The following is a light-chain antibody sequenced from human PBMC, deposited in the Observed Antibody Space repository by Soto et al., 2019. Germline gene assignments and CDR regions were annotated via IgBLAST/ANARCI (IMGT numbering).Light chain of an antibody. CDR3: AAWDDRLNGYV. Sequence: QSVLTQPPSASGTPGQTVTISCSGSSSNIESNTVTWYQQLPGTAPKLVIYSNDHRPSGVPHRFSGSTSGTSASLAIRGLQSEDEGDYYCAAWDDRLNGYVFGGGTKLTVL. CDR1: SSNIESNT. J-gene: IGLJ1*01. V-gene: IGLV1-44*01. CDR2: SND.